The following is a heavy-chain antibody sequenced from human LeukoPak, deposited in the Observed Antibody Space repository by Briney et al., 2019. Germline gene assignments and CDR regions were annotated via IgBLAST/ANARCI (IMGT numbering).Heavy chain of an antibody. CDR1: GGSVSSGSYF. D-gene: IGHD5-18*01. V-gene: IGHV4-61*01. CDR3: ARFFLRYSYGYGAFDI. J-gene: IGHJ3*02. CDR2: IYYSGST. Sequence: PSETLSLTCTVSGGSVSSGSYFWSWIRQPPGKGLEWIGYIYYSGSTNYNPSLKSRVTISVDTSKNQFSLKLSSVTAADTAVYYCARFFLRYSYGYGAFDIWGQGTMVTVSS.